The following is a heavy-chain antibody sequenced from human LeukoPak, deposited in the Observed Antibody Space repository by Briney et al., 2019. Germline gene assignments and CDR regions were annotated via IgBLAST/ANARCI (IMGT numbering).Heavy chain of an antibody. CDR2: INPNSGGT. V-gene: IGHV1-2*02. D-gene: IGHD2-15*01. CDR3: ARVRCSGGSCYSAYYYYYGMDV. J-gene: IGHJ6*02. Sequence: SVKVSCKASGYTFTGYYMHWVRQAPGQGLEWMGWINPNSGGTNYAQKFQGRVTMTRDTSISTAYIELSRLRSDDTAVYYCARVRCSGGSCYSAYYYYYGMDVWGQGTTVTVSS. CDR1: GYTFTGYY.